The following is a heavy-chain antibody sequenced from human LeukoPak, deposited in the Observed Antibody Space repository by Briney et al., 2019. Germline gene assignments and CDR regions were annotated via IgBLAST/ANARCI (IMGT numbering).Heavy chain of an antibody. CDR1: RGSIFSSNW. J-gene: IGHJ3*02. V-gene: IGHV4-4*02. CDR3: AKSNGYGLVDI. D-gene: IGHD3-10*01. Sequence: PSETLSLTCAVSRGSIFSSNWWSWVRQPPGKGLEWIGQIFPGGSTTYSPSLKSRVTISVDKSRNQFSLNLTSVTAADTAVYYCAKSNGYGLVDIWGQGTMVTVSS. CDR2: IFPGGST.